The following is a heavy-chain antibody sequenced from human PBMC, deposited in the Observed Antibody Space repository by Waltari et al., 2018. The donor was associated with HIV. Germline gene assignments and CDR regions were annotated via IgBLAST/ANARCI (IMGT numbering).Heavy chain of an antibody. V-gene: IGHV4-59*01. CDR2: IYYSGST. CDR3: ARGESYYDSSGYFIFDY. D-gene: IGHD3-22*01. J-gene: IGHJ4*02. CDR1: GGSISSYY. Sequence: VQLQKSGPGLVKPSETLSLTCTVSGGSISSYYWSWIRQPPGKGLEWIGYIYYSGSTNYNPSLKSRVTISVDTSKNQFSLKLSSVTAADTAVYYCARGESYYDSSGYFIFDYWGQGTLVTVSS.